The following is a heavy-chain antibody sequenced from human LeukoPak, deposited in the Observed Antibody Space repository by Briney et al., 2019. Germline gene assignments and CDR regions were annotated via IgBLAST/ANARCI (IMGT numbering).Heavy chain of an antibody. V-gene: IGHV4-59*01. D-gene: IGHD3-22*01. CDR2: IYYSGST. CDR3: ARHGYYRGWYDP. CDR1: GGSISSYY. J-gene: IGHJ5*02. Sequence: SETLSLTCTVSGGSISSYYWSWIRQPPGKGLEWIGYIYYSGSTNYNPSLKSRVTISVDTSKNQFSLKLSSVTAADTAVYYCARHGYYRGWYDPWGQGTLVTVSS.